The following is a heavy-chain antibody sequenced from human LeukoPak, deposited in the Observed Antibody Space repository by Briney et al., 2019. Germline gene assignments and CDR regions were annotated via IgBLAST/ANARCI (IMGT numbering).Heavy chain of an antibody. Sequence: GGSLRLSCAASGFTFSSYAMSWVRQAPGKGLEWVSAISGSGGSTYYADSVKGRFTISRDNSKNTLYLQMNSLRAEDTAAYYCAKRSGYSYGYGDYWGQGTLVTVSS. J-gene: IGHJ4*02. CDR1: GFTFSSYA. CDR3: AKRSGYSYGYGDY. V-gene: IGHV3-23*01. CDR2: ISGSGGST. D-gene: IGHD5-18*01.